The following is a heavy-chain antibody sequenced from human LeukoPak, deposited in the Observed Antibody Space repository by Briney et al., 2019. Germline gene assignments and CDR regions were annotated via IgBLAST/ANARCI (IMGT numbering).Heavy chain of an antibody. CDR3: AKEGSGSNNYYYYYYMDV. CDR1: GFTFDDYG. CDR2: ITWNGATM. J-gene: IGHJ6*03. D-gene: IGHD2-15*01. V-gene: IGHV3-20*04. Sequence: GGSLRLSCAASGFTFDDYGMIWVRQAPGKGLEWVSYITWNGATMAYGDSVKGRFTISRDNSKNTLYLQMNSLRTEDTAVYYCAKEGSGSNNYYYYYYMDVWGKGTTVTVSS.